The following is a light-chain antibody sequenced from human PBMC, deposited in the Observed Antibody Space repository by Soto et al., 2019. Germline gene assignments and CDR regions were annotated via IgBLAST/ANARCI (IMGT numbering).Light chain of an antibody. CDR1: QSVSNSY. CDR2: GAS. CDR3: QQYGGSPPYT. Sequence: EIVLTQSPGTLSLSPGERATLSCRASQSVSNSYLAWYQQKPGQAPRLLIYGASSRATGILDRFSGSGSGTDFTLTIRRLEPEDFAVYYCQQYGGSPPYTFGQGTKLEIK. V-gene: IGKV3-20*01. J-gene: IGKJ2*01.